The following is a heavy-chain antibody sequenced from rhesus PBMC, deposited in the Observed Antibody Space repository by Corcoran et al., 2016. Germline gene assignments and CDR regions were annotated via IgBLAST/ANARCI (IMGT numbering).Heavy chain of an antibody. CDR3: AREGSGWYFDY. Sequence: QVQLQESGPGLVKPSETLSLTCAVSGGSIGGYYWSWIRQAPGKGLEWIGNIAGNIAGPNYNPSLKSRVTISKDASKNQFSLKLSSVTSADTAVYYCAREGSGWYFDYWGQGVLVTVSS. V-gene: IGHV4-81*01. D-gene: IGHD6-31*01. CDR1: GGSIGGYY. J-gene: IGHJ4*01. CDR2: IAGNIAGP.